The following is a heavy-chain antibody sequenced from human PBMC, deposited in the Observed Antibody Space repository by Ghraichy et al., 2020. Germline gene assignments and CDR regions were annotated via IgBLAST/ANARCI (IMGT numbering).Heavy chain of an antibody. CDR1: GGSISSYY. CDR3: ARDLCSGSSCYDAFDI. D-gene: IGHD2-15*01. CDR2: IYTSVST. Sequence: SQTLSLTCTVSGGSISSYYWSWIRQSAGKGLEWIGRIYTSVSTNYNPSLKSRVTMSVDTSKNQFSLKLSSVTAADTAVYYCARDLCSGSSCYDAFDIWGQGTVVIVFS. J-gene: IGHJ3*02. V-gene: IGHV4-4*07.